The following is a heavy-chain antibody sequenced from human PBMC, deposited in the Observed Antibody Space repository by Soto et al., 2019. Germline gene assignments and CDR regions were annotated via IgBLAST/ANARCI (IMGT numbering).Heavy chain of an antibody. CDR2: IAYDGSNE. D-gene: IGHD5-18*01. CDR1: GYTFSRYG. CDR3: AKRTTALGYYYHAMDV. J-gene: IGHJ6*02. V-gene: IGHV3-30*18. Sequence: QVQLVESGGGVVQPGGSLRLSCAASGYTFSRYGMHWVRQAPCKGLEWVTFIAYDGSNEYYADSVKGRFTIARDNSKNALYLQMNSLSAEDTAVYYWAKRTTALGYYYHAMDVWGQGTTVSVSS.